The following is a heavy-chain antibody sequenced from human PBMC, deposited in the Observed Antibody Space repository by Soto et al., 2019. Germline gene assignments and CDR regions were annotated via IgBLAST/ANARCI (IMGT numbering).Heavy chain of an antibody. Sequence: EVQLLESGGGLVQPGGSLRLSCAASGFTFSSYDMSWVRQTPGKGLEWVSAISGSGDSTYYADSVKGRFTISRDNSKNTLYLQLNSLRAEDTAVYYCAKLRWGSDNWFDPWGQGTLVTVSS. CDR1: GFTFSSYD. CDR2: ISGSGDST. CDR3: AKLRWGSDNWFDP. D-gene: IGHD3-10*01. V-gene: IGHV3-23*01. J-gene: IGHJ5*02.